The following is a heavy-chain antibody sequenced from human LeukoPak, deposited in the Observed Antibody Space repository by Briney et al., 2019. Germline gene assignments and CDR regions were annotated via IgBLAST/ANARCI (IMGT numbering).Heavy chain of an antibody. CDR1: GFTFSRYE. V-gene: IGHV3-48*03. Sequence: PGGSLRVSCAASGFTFSRYEMNWVRQAPGKGLEWVSYISRSGDTIYFADSVKGRFTISRDNAKNSLYLQMSSLRAEDTAVYYCARDYASDYWGQGTLVTVSS. CDR2: ISRSGDTI. CDR3: ARDYASDY. J-gene: IGHJ4*02. D-gene: IGHD3-10*01.